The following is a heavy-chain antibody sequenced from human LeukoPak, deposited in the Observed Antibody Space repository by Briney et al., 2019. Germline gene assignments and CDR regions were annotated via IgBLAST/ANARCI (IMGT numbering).Heavy chain of an antibody. D-gene: IGHD2-21*02. Sequence: GGSLRLSCAASGFTVSSNYMSWVRQAPGKGLEWVSYISSSSSTIYYADSVKGRFTISRDNVKNSLYLQMNSLRAEDTAVYYCARVESCGGDCYPHWGQGTLVTVSS. CDR3: ARVESCGGDCYPH. CDR1: GFTVSSNY. V-gene: IGHV3-48*01. J-gene: IGHJ1*01. CDR2: ISSSSSTI.